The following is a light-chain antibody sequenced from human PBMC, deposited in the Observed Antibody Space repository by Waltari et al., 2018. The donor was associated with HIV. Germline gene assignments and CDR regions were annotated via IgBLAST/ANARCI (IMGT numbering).Light chain of an antibody. CDR3: QQSFSSPRT. Sequence: DIQMTQSPSSLSASVGDRVTITCRASQSINTYLNWYQQKPGKAPKLLLYGASLLQSRVPSRFSGSGSGTDFTLTISSLQPEDFATYYCQQSFSSPRTFGQGTNVDVK. J-gene: IGKJ1*01. CDR1: QSINTY. CDR2: GAS. V-gene: IGKV1-39*01.